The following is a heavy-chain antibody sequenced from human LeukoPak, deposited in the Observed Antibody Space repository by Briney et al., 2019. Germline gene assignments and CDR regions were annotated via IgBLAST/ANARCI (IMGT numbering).Heavy chain of an antibody. CDR2: IYYSGST. V-gene: IGHV4-39*01. CDR1: GGSISSSSYY. J-gene: IGHJ4*02. D-gene: IGHD2-2*01. CDR3: ARIPAAMSIDY. Sequence: PSETLSLTRTVSGGSISSSSYYWGWIRQPPGKGLEWIGSIYYSGSTYYNPSLKSRVTISVDTSKNQFSLKLSSVTAADTAVYYCARIPAAMSIDYWGQGTLVTVSS.